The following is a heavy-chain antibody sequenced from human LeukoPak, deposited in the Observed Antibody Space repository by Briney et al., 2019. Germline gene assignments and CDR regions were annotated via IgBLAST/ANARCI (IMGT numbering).Heavy chain of an antibody. D-gene: IGHD3-22*01. J-gene: IGHJ4*02. CDR3: TTGDWGYYCDSSGYYYGDY. CDR1: GFTFSNAW. CDR2: IKSKTDGGTT. V-gene: IGHV3-15*01. Sequence: GGSLRLSCAASGFTFSNAWMSWVRQAPGKGLEWVGRIKSKTDGGTTDYAAPVKGRFTISRDDSKNTLYLQMNSLKTEDTAVYYCTTGDWGYYCDSSGYYYGDYWGQGTLVTVSS.